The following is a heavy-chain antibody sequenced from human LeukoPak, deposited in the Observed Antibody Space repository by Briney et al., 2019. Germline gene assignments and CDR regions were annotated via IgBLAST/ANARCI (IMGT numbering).Heavy chain of an antibody. J-gene: IGHJ5*02. CDR1: GYSINNHW. V-gene: IGHV5-51*01. CDR2: IYPADSDI. Sequence: GESLKISCKGSGYSINNHWIGWVRQMPGKGLEWMGIIYPADSDIRYSPSFQGQVTISADKSISTAYLQWSSLKASDTAMYYCARQEYCSGGSCYTWFDPWGQGTLVTVSS. D-gene: IGHD2-15*01. CDR3: ARQEYCSGGSCYTWFDP.